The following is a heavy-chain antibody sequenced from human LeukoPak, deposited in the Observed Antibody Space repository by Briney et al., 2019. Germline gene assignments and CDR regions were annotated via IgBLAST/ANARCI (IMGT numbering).Heavy chain of an antibody. CDR1: GFSFTDYP. J-gene: IGHJ1*01. D-gene: IGHD3-22*01. V-gene: IGHV3-11*03. CDR3: AIYYYDSSGYYYFQH. Sequence: GGSLRLSCATSGFSFTDYPMNWVRQAPGKGLEWISNIRTTAEGAKYAYYADSVKGRVTISRDNAKNSLYLQMNSLRAEDTAVYYCAIYYYDSSGYYYFQHWGQGTLVTVSS. CDR2: IRTTAEGAKYA.